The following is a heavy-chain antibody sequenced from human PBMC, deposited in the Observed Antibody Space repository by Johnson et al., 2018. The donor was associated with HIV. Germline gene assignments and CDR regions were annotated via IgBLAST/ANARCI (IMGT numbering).Heavy chain of an antibody. CDR3: AKAVGGYAFDI. D-gene: IGHD1-26*01. J-gene: IGHJ3*02. CDR2: ISYDGSTK. V-gene: IGHV3-30*04. Sequence: MQLVESGGGVVRPGGSLRLSCAVSGFTFSSYAMHWVRQAPGKGLEWVTVISYDGSTKYYADSVKGRFTISRDDSKNTLYLQMNSLKTEDTAVYYCAKAVGGYAFDIWGQGTMVTVSS. CDR1: GFTFSSYA.